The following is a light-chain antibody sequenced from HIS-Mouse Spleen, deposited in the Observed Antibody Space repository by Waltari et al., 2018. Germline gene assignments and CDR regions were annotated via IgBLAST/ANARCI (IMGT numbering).Light chain of an antibody. J-gene: IGLJ2*01. Sequence: QSALTQSASVSGSPGQSITISCTGTSSDVGGYTYVSWYHQHPGKAPKPMIYDVSTRPSGVSNRCSGPKAGNTASLTISGLQAEDEADYYCSSYTSSSFNVVFGGGTKLTVL. CDR2: DVS. CDR3: SSYTSSSFNVV. CDR1: SSDVGGYTY. V-gene: IGLV2-14*03.